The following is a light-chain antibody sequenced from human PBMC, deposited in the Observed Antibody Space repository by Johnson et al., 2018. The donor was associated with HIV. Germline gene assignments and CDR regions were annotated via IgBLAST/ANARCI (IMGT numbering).Light chain of an antibody. V-gene: IGLV1-51*01. Sequence: QPVLTQPPSVSAAPGQRVNISCSGNISNIESYFVSWYKQLPGAAPTLLIYDNNKRPSGIPDRFSGSKSGTSATLGITGLQTGDEAEYYCGAWDSSLSAYVFGTGTQVT. CDR3: GAWDSSLSAYV. CDR2: DNN. CDR1: ISNIESYF. J-gene: IGLJ1*01.